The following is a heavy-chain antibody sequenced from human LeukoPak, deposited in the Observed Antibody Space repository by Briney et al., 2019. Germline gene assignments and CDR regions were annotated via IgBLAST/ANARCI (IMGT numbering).Heavy chain of an antibody. V-gene: IGHV4-59*08. J-gene: IGHJ3*02. CDR3: ATQWGYYDSSGYYLAFDI. Sequence: PSETLSLTCTVSGGSISSYYWSWIRQPPGKGLEWIGYIYYSGSTNYNPSLKSRVTISVDTSKNQFSLKLSSVTAADTAVYYCATQWGYYDSSGYYLAFDIWGQGTMVTVSS. CDR1: GGSISSYY. CDR2: IYYSGST. D-gene: IGHD3-22*01.